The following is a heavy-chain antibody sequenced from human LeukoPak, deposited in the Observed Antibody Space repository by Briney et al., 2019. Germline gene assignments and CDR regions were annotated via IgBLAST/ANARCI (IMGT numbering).Heavy chain of an antibody. CDR2: ISYDGSNK. Sequence: GGSLRLSCAASGFTFSSYAMHWVRQAPGKGLEWVAVISYDGSNKYYADSVKGRFTISRDNSKNTLYLQMNSLRAEDTAVYYCARAAGSGSYYNPLDYWGQGTQVTVSS. CDR1: GFTFSSYA. CDR3: ARAAGSGSYYNPLDY. V-gene: IGHV3-30-3*01. J-gene: IGHJ4*02. D-gene: IGHD3-10*01.